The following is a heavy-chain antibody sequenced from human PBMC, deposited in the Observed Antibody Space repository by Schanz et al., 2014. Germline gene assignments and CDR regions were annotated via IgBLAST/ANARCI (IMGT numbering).Heavy chain of an antibody. CDR2: ISAYNGNT. CDR3: ARNIIATARAYDI. D-gene: IGHD6-13*01. J-gene: IGHJ3*02. Sequence: QVQLVQSGAEVKKPGASVKVSCKASGYTFTSSGFSWVRQAPGQGLEWMGWISAYNGNTNYAQKFKGRLNISVDISTSTAYMELTSLRSDVTAVDYCARNIIATARAYDIWGQGTMVTVSS. V-gene: IGHV1-18*01. CDR1: GYTFTSSG.